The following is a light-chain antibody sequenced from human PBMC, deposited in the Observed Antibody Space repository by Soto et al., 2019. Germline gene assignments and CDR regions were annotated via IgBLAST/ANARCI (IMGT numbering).Light chain of an antibody. CDR3: QQYNNWPRT. J-gene: IGKJ1*01. V-gene: IGKV3-15*01. CDR1: QSVSSY. CDR2: AAS. Sequence: EIVLTQSPATLSLSHGERATLSCRASQSVSSYFAWYQQKPGQAPRLLIYAASTRATGIPARFSGSGSGTEFSLTISSLQSEDFAVYYCQQYNNWPRTCGQGTRWIS.